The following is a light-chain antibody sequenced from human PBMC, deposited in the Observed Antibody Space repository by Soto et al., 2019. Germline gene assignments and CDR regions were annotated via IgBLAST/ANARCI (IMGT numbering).Light chain of an antibody. CDR2: GNI. CDR1: SSNIGAGYD. Sequence: QSVLTQPPSVSGAPGQRVTISCTGSSSNIGAGYDVHWYQQLPGTAPKLLIYGNINRPSGIPDRFPGSKSGTSASLAITGLQAEVEADYYCQSYDSSLSGWVFGGGTKVTVL. CDR3: QSYDSSLSGWV. J-gene: IGLJ3*02. V-gene: IGLV1-40*01.